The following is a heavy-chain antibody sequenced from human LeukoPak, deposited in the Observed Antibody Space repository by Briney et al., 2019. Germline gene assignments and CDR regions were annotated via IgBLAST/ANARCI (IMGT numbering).Heavy chain of an antibody. CDR3: GRGLRPVDY. Sequence: PGGSLRPPRAPSGLTFSSYWMHWVRPARGKGLVWVSHIKSDDSKTNYTDSVKGRYTSTRDNAKNTLYLQMNSRRVEDSAVYYCGRGLRPVDYWGQGRLVTVCS. CDR1: GLTFSSYW. CDR2: IKSDDSKT. J-gene: IGHJ4*02. V-gene: IGHV3-74*01.